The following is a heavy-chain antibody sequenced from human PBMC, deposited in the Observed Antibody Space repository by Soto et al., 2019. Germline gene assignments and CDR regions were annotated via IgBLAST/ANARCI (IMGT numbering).Heavy chain of an antibody. CDR2: SYYSGRT. J-gene: IGHJ4*02. CDR3: ARRGSGRRYFAY. CDR1: GGSISSSNYY. V-gene: IGHV4-39*01. D-gene: IGHD6-19*01. Sequence: QLQLQESGPGLVKPAETLSLTCTVSGGSISSSNYYWGWIRQPPGKGLEWIGTSYYSGRTYYNPSLKSRDTISVYTSKNQFSVMLIGVTATDTAIYYCARRGSGRRYFAYWGQGTLVTVPS.